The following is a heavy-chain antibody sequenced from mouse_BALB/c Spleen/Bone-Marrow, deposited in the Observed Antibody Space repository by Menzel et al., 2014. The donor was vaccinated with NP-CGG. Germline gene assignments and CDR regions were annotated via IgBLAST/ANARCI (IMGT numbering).Heavy chain of an antibody. V-gene: IGHV1-14*01. CDR3: ARAGFRGSSPPFDV. J-gene: IGHJ1*01. Sequence: EVQLQQSGPELVESGASVKMSCKASGYTFTSYIIHWVKQKPGQGLEWIGYINPYNAGTKYNEKFKGKATLTSDKSSSTPYIALSSLTSEDYAVSYCARAGFRGSSPPFDVRGAGTAVTVSS. CDR1: GYTFTSYI. D-gene: IGHD1-1*01. CDR2: INPYNAGT.